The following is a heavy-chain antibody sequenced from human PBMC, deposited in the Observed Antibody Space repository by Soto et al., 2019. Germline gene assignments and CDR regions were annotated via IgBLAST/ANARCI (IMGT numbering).Heavy chain of an antibody. CDR1: GFTFSSYS. Sequence: PGGSLRLSCAASGFTFSSYSMNWVRQAPGKGLEWVSYISSSSSTIYYADSVKGRFTISRDNAKNSLYLQMNSLRDEDTAVYYCARDPAPRYYYDSSGPGAFHIWGQGTMVTVSS. J-gene: IGHJ3*02. D-gene: IGHD3-22*01. CDR2: ISSSSSTI. CDR3: ARDPAPRYYYDSSGPGAFHI. V-gene: IGHV3-48*02.